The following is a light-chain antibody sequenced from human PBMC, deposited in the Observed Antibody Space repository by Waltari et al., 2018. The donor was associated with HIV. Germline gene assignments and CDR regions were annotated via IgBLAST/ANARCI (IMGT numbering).Light chain of an antibody. Sequence: QSALTQPPSVSGSPGQSVSISCSGTTRDVGFYDYVSWYQQYPGKAPKLLIFDVNQRPSGVPERFSGSKSGNTASLTISGLQTEDEADYFCCAYAAGHVSYVFGNGTAVAVL. V-gene: IGLV2-11*01. J-gene: IGLJ1*01. CDR3: CAYAAGHVSYV. CDR1: TRDVGFYDY. CDR2: DVN.